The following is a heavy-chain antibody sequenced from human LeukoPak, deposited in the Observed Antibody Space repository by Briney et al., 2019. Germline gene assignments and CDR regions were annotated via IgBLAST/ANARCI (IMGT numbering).Heavy chain of an antibody. V-gene: IGHV1-69*04. Sequence: SVKVSCKASGGTFSSYAISWVRQAPGQGLEWMGRIIPILGIANYAQKFQGRVTITADKSTSTAYMELSSLRSEDTAVYYCARDPIVATISSAAYFDYWGQGTLVTVSS. D-gene: IGHD5-12*01. CDR2: IIPILGIA. J-gene: IGHJ4*02. CDR3: ARDPIVATISSAAYFDY. CDR1: GGTFSSYA.